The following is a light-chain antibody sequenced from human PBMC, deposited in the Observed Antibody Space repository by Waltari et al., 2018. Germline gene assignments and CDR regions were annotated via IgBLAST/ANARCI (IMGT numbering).Light chain of an antibody. CDR2: KAS. CDR3: HQYHIYPGT. Sequence: DIQMTQSPSTLSASVGDRVTITCRASQRSSTWLAWYPQRPGEAPNLLIYKASSLEGGVPSRFSGSGSGTEFTLTISSLQPDDFATYYCHQYHIYPGTFGQGTKVEIK. J-gene: IGKJ1*01. CDR1: QRSSTW. V-gene: IGKV1-5*03.